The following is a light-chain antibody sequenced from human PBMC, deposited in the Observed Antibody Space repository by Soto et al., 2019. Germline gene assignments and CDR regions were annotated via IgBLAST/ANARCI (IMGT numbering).Light chain of an antibody. CDR3: QQYDKLPYT. V-gene: IGKV1-33*01. J-gene: IGKJ2*01. Sequence: DIQMTQSPSSLSASVGDRVTITCQASQDISNYLNWYQQKPGKAPRLLIYDASNLKTGVPSRFSGTGSGTDFTFTISGLTPEYIATYYCQQYDKLPYTFGQGTKLEIK. CDR2: DAS. CDR1: QDISNY.